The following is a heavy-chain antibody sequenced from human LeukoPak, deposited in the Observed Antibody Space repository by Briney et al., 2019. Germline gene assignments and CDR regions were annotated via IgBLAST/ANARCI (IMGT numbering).Heavy chain of an antibody. J-gene: IGHJ3*02. Sequence: ASVKVSCKASEYTFTGYYMHWVRQAPGQGLEWMGWINPNSGGTNYAQKLQGRVTMTTDTSTSTAYMELRSLRSDDTAVYYCARDGFVDTAMGGDAFDIWGQGTMVTVSS. V-gene: IGHV1-2*02. D-gene: IGHD5-18*01. CDR3: ARDGFVDTAMGGDAFDI. CDR1: EYTFTGYY. CDR2: INPNSGGT.